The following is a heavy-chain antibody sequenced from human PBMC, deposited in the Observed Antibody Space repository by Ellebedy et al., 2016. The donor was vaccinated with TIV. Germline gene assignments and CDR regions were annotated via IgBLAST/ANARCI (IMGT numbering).Heavy chain of an antibody. CDR1: GGTFSSYA. D-gene: IGHD5-18*01. V-gene: IGHV1-69*13. CDR3: AREVKGRGYSYGFLDY. Sequence: SVKVSCXASGGTFSSYAISWVRQAPGQGLEWMGGIIPIFGTANYAQKFQGRVTITADESTSTAYMELSSLRSEDTAVYYCAREVKGRGYSYGFLDYWGQGTLVTVSS. CDR2: IIPIFGTA. J-gene: IGHJ4*02.